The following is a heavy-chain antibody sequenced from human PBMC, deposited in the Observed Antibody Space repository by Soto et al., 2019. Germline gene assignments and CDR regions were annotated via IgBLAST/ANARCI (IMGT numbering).Heavy chain of an antibody. CDR1: GFTFNSFA. V-gene: IGHV3-23*01. J-gene: IGHJ6*02. D-gene: IGHD5-18*01. CDR3: ARDSVQLWLEVGTYGMDV. Sequence: PGGSLRLSCAASGFTFNSFAISWVRQAPGKGLEWVSAISDNGSDTYYADSVKGRFTISRDNSKNTLYLQMNSLRAEDTAVYHCARDSVQLWLEVGTYGMDVWGQGTTVTVSS. CDR2: ISDNGSDT.